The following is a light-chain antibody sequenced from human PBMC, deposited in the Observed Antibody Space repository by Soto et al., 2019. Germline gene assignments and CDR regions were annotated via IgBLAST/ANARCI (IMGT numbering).Light chain of an antibody. CDR2: EVS. J-gene: IGLJ1*01. CDR1: SSDVGGYNY. CDR3: AASDESLNGHYV. Sequence: QSVLTQPASVSGSPGQSITISCTGTSSDVGGYNYVSWYQQHPGKAPKLMIYEVSNRPSGVSNRFSGSKSGNTASLTISGPRSEDEADYSCAASDESLNGHYVFGTGTTVTVL. V-gene: IGLV2-14*01.